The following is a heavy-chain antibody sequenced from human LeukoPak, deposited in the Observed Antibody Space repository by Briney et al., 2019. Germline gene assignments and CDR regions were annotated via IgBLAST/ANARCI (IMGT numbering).Heavy chain of an antibody. D-gene: IGHD2-2*02. CDR2: IRYDGSTI. CDR1: GFTLRDYG. CDR3: ARAPYTTGRSFYFDS. Sequence: PGGPLRPSCATSGFTLRDYGMDGGRQAPGKGLRWVAIIRYDGSTIYYGDSVTGRCTISRDNFNNTLYLQMNSLRAQGTGLYYCARAPYTTGRSFYFDSWGQGTLVTVSS. V-gene: IGHV3-30*02. J-gene: IGHJ4*02.